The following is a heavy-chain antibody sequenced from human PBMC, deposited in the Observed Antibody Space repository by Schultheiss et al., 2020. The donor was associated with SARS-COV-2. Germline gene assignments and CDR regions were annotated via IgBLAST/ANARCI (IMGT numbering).Heavy chain of an antibody. CDR1: GFTFDDYA. V-gene: IGHV3-9*01. CDR3: HGDYYFDY. Sequence: SLKISCSASGFTFDDYAIHWVRQAPGKGLEWVSGISWNSGSIGYADFVKGRFTISRDNAKNSLYLQMNSLRAEDTAVYYCHGDYYFDYWGQGTLVTVSS. CDR2: ISWNSGSI. J-gene: IGHJ4*02. D-gene: IGHD4-17*01.